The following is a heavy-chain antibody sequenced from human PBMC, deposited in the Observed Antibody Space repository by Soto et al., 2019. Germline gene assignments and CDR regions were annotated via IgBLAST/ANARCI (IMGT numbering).Heavy chain of an antibody. CDR3: ARQGLAAVNYYYGMDV. V-gene: IGHV5-10-1*01. J-gene: IGHJ6*02. D-gene: IGHD6-13*01. CDR1: GYSFTRDW. CDR2: IDPSDSYT. Sequence: GQSLKISCKGSGYSFTRDWISWVRPMPWKGLEWMGRIDPSDSYTNYSPSFQGHVTISADKSISTAYLQWSSLKASDTAMYYCARQGLAAVNYYYGMDVWGQGTTVTVSS.